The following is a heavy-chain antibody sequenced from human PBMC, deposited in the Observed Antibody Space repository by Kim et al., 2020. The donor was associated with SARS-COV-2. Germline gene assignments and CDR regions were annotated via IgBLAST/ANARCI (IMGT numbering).Heavy chain of an antibody. D-gene: IGHD3-3*01. CDR3: ARAASTIFGVVNHFDY. CDR1: GGSISSGGYY. J-gene: IGHJ4*02. V-gene: IGHV4-31*03. CDR2: IYYSGST. Sequence: SETLSLTCTVSGGSISSGGYYWSWIRQHPGKGLEWIAYIYYSGSTYYNPSLKSRVTISVDTSKNQFSLKLSSVTVADTAVYYCARAASTIFGVVNHFDYWGQGTLVTVSS.